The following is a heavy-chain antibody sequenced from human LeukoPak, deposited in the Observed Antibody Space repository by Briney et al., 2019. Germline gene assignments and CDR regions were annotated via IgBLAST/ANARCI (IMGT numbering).Heavy chain of an antibody. Sequence: ASVKVSCKASGYTFTSYGISWVRQAPGQGLEWMGWISAYNGNTNYAQKLQGRVTMTTDTSTSTAYMELRSLRSDDTAVYYCARDRRFNYDSSGYPLDAFDIWGQGTMVTVSS. D-gene: IGHD3-22*01. J-gene: IGHJ3*02. CDR2: ISAYNGNT. V-gene: IGHV1-18*01. CDR3: ARDRRFNYDSSGYPLDAFDI. CDR1: GYTFTSYG.